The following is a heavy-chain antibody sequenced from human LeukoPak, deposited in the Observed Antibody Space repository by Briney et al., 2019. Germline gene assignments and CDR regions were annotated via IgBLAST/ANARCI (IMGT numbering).Heavy chain of an antibody. CDR3: ARTYYYYMDV. Sequence: SETLSLTCAVSGDSITSNNLWIWVRQSPGKGLEWIGEIYHSGSTNYNPSLKSRVTISLDKSKNQFSLTLNSVTAADTAVYYCARTYYYYMDVWGKGTTVTVS. CDR1: GDSITSNNL. CDR2: IYHSGST. V-gene: IGHV4-4*02. J-gene: IGHJ6*03.